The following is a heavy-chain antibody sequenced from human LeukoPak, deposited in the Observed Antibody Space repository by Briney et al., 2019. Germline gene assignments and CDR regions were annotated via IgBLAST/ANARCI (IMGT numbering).Heavy chain of an antibody. D-gene: IGHD2-2*01. J-gene: IGHJ6*03. V-gene: IGHV4-34*01. CDR3: ARQRAVWAVVLPAAMAHMDV. CDR2: INHSGST. CDR1: GGSFSGYY. Sequence: PSETLSLTCAVYGGSFSGYYWSWLRQPPGKGLEWIGEINHSGSTNYNPSLKSRVTISVDTSKNQFSLKLSSVPAADTAVYYCARQRAVWAVVLPAAMAHMDVWGKGTTVTISS.